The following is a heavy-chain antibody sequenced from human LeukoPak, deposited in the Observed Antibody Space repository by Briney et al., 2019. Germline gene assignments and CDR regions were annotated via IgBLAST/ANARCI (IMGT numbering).Heavy chain of an antibody. CDR3: ARDSSSWDGNNWFDP. Sequence: SETLSLTCTVSGGSISSYYWSWIRQPPGKGLEWIGYIYYSGSTNYNPSLKSRVTISVDTSKDQFSLKLSSVTAADTAVYYCARDSSSWDGNNWFDPWGQGTLVTVSS. CDR2: IYYSGST. J-gene: IGHJ5*02. CDR1: GGSISSYY. V-gene: IGHV4-59*12. D-gene: IGHD6-13*01.